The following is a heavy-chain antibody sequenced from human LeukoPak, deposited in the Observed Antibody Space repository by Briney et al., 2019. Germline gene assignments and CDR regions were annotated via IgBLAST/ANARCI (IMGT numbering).Heavy chain of an antibody. CDR1: GFTFTSSA. V-gene: IGHV3-23*01. CDR2: ISGSGGRT. J-gene: IGHJ4*02. CDR3: AKMPWGFGELLLAD. Sequence: GRSLRLSCAASGFTFTSSAMSWVRQAPGKGLEWLSAISGSGGRTYYTHSVKGRLTISRDNSKNTLYRQMSSLRAEDTAVYYCAKMPWGFGELLLADWGQGTLVTVSS. D-gene: IGHD3-10*01.